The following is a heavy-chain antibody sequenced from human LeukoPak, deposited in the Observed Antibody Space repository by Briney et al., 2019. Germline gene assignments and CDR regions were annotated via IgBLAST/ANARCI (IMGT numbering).Heavy chain of an antibody. CDR1: GYTFTSYD. V-gene: IGHV1-8*01. D-gene: IGHD3-9*01. CDR3: ARGRILRYFDWSSYYYYYGMDV. Sequence: ASVKVSCKASGYTFTSYDINWVRQAIGQGLEWMGWMNPNSGNTGYAQKFQGRVTMTRNTSISTAYMELSSLRSEDTAVYYCARGRILRYFDWSSYYYYYGMDVWGQGTTVTVSS. J-gene: IGHJ6*02. CDR2: MNPNSGNT.